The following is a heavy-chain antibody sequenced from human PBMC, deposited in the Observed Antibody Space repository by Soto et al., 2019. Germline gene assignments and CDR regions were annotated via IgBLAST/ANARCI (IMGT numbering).Heavy chain of an antibody. D-gene: IGHD2-2*01. CDR3: ARGRGCSTGCHNFDY. J-gene: IGHJ4*01. CDR2: IKQDGSEK. V-gene: IGHV3-7*01. Sequence: EVQLVESGGGLVQPGGSLRLSCAASGFTFSSYWMSWVRQAPGKGLEWVANIKQDGSEKYYVDSVKGRFTISRDNAKNALYLQMNSLRAEDTAVYYCARGRGCSTGCHNFDYWGQEPWSPSPQ. CDR1: GFTFSSYW.